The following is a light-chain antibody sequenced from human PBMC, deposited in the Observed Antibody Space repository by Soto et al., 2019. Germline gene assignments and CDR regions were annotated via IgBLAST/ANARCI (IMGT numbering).Light chain of an antibody. V-gene: IGLV2-11*01. CDR3: CSYAGSNSYV. J-gene: IGLJ1*01. CDR1: SSDVGGYNY. Sequence: QSALTQPRSVSGSPGQSVTISCTGTSSDVGGYNYVSWYQQHPGRAPKLMIYDVSKRPSGVPDRFSGSKSGNTASLAVSGLQPEDEADYYCCSYAGSNSYVFGTGTKVTV. CDR2: DVS.